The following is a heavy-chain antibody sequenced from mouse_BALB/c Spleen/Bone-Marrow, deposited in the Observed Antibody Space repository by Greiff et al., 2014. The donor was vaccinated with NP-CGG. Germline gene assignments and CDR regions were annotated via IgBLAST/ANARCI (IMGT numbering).Heavy chain of an antibody. D-gene: IGHD1-1*01. CDR3: ARRGIDYYGSSYWYFDV. Sequence: EVQLQQSGPDLVKPSQSLSLTCTVSGYSITSGYSWHWIRQFPGNKLEWMGYINYSGSTNYNPSLNSRISITRDTSKNQFFLLLNSMTTEDTAAYYCARRGIDYYGSSYWYFDVWGAGTTVTVSS. CDR2: INYSGST. CDR1: GYSITSGYS. J-gene: IGHJ1*01. V-gene: IGHV3-1*02.